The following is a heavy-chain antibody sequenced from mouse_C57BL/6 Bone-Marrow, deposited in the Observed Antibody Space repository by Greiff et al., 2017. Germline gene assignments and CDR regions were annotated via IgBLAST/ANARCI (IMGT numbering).Heavy chain of an antibody. J-gene: IGHJ4*01. CDR3: ARKKGYLYAMDY. CDR1: GFTFSDYG. V-gene: IGHV5-15*01. D-gene: IGHD2-2*01. Sequence: EVQLQESGGGLVQPGGSLKLSCAASGFTFSDYGMAWVRQAPRKGPEWVAFISNLAYSIYYADTVTGRFTISRENAKNTLYLEMSSLRSEDTAMYYCARKKGYLYAMDYWGQGTSVTVSS. CDR2: ISNLAYSI.